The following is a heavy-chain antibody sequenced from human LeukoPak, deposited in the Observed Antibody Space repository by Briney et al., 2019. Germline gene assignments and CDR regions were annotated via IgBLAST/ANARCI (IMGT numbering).Heavy chain of an antibody. CDR2: ISYDGSNK. CDR3: AKTEYSSPSGWFDP. V-gene: IGHV3-30*18. CDR1: GFTFSTYG. Sequence: GGSLRLSCSASGFTFSTYGMNWVRQAPGKGLEWVAVISYDGSNKYYADSVKGRFTISRDSSKNTLYLQMNSLRAEDTAVYYCAKTEYSSPSGWFDPWGQGTLVTVSS. D-gene: IGHD6-13*01. J-gene: IGHJ5*02.